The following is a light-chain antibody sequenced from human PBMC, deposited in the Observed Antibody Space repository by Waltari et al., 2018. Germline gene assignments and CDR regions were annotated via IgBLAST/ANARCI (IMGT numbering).Light chain of an antibody. Sequence: IVLTQSPRPLSLSPGERATLSCSARQCLRSSYLAWYQHKPGQAPRLLIYGASSRATGIPDRFSGSGSGTDVTRTISRLEPEDFAVYYCQQYGSSPLTFGGGTKVEIK. CDR3: QQYGSSPLT. CDR1: QCLRSSY. CDR2: GAS. J-gene: IGKJ4*01. V-gene: IGKV3-20*01.